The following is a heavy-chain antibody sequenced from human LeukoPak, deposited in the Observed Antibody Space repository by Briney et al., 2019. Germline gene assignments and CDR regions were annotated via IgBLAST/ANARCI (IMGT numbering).Heavy chain of an antibody. D-gene: IGHD3-10*01. CDR3: ARGLLWLF. CDR1: GFTFSNYD. Sequence: PGGSLRLSCAASGFTFSNYDMHWVRQATGKGLEWVPAIGTAGDTYYPGSVRGRFTISRENAKNSLYLQMNSLRAGDTAVYYCARGLLWLFGGQGTLVTVSS. CDR2: IGTAGDT. J-gene: IGHJ4*02. V-gene: IGHV3-13*01.